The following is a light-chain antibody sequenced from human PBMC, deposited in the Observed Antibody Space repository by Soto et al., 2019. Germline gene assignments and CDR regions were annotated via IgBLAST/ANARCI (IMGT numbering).Light chain of an antibody. V-gene: IGLV2-14*01. CDR2: EVS. Sequence: QSVLTQPASVSGSPGQSITISCTGTTSDVGGYRYVSWYQQHPDKAPKLLIFEVSNRPSGVSDRFSGSKSGNTASLTISGLQAEDEAVYYCISYTSSTTWVFGGGTKVTVL. CDR3: ISYTSSTTWV. J-gene: IGLJ3*02. CDR1: TSDVGGYRY.